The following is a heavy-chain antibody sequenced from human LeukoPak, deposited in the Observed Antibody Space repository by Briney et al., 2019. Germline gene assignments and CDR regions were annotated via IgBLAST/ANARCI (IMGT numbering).Heavy chain of an antibody. J-gene: IGHJ4*02. Sequence: SGGSLRLSCAASGFTFNSYGMSWVRQAPGKGLEWVSAISGSGAGTYYADSVKGRFTISRDYSQNTLSLQMNSLRAEDTAVYYCVKDLGGPMLTFGGQRGYFDYWGQGALVTVSS. V-gene: IGHV3-23*01. CDR1: GFTFNSYG. D-gene: IGHD3-16*01. CDR3: VKDLGGPMLTFGGQRGYFDY. CDR2: ISGSGAGT.